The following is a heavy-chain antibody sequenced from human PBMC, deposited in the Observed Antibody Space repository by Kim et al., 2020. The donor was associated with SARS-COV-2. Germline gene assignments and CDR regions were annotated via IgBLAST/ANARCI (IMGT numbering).Heavy chain of an antibody. Sequence: SLKSRVIISVDTSKNQFSLRLSSVTAADTAVYYCARLSGWELLRDAFDVWGQGTVVTVSS. J-gene: IGHJ3*01. CDR3: ARLSGWELLRDAFDV. D-gene: IGHD1-26*01. V-gene: IGHV4-59*08.